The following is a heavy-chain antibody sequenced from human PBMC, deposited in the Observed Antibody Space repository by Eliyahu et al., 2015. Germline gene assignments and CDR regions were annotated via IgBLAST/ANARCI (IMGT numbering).Heavy chain of an antibody. V-gene: IGHV4-39*01. CDR3: ARQPTPYAFWRSVKGDAFDI. J-gene: IGHJ3*02. Sequence: LSLKSRVTISVDTSKNQFSLKLSSVTAADTAVYYCARQPTPYAFWRSVKGDAFDIWGQGTMVTVSS. D-gene: IGHD3-3*01.